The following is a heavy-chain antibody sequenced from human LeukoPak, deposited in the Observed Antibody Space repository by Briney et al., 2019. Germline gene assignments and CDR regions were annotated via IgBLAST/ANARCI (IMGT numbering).Heavy chain of an antibody. J-gene: IGHJ6*02. CDR3: ARDRCSSTSCYAYYYYGMDV. CDR2: IYTSGST. V-gene: IGHV4-61*02. D-gene: IGHD2-2*01. CDR1: GGSISSGSYY. Sequence: SQTLSLTCTVSGGSISSGSYYWSWIRQPAGKGLEWIGRIYTSGSTNYNPSLKSRVTISVDTSKNQFSLTLSSVTAADTAVYYCARDRCSSTSCYAYYYYGMDVWGQGTTVTVSS.